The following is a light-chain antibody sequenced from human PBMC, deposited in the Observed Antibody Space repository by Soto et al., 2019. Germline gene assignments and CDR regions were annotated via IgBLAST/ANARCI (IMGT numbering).Light chain of an antibody. Sequence: EIVLTQSPATLSFSPGERATLSCRASHSVSSYLAWYQQKPGQAPGLLIYDASNRATGIPARFSGSGSGTDFTLTISGLEPEDFAVYYCHHYNNRTPRTFGGGTKVDI. CDR1: HSVSSY. V-gene: IGKV3-11*01. J-gene: IGKJ4*01. CDR2: DAS. CDR3: HHYNNRTPRT.